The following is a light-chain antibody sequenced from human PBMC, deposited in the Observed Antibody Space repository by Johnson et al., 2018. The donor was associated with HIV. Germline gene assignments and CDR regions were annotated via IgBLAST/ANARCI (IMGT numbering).Light chain of an antibody. CDR3: GTWDSSLSAEV. J-gene: IGLJ1*01. CDR1: SSNIGNNY. V-gene: IGLV1-51*01. Sequence: QSVLTQPPSVSAAQGQNVNISCSGGSSNIGNNYVSWYQQLPGLATKLLIYDNDKRPSGIPARFSGSKSGTSATLVIHGLQTGDEADYYCGTWDSSLSAEVFGTGTKVTVL. CDR2: DND.